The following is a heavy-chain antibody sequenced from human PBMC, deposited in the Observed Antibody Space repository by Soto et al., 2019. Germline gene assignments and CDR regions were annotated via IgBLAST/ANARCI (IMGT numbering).Heavy chain of an antibody. D-gene: IGHD3-10*01. CDR2: IYYSGST. V-gene: IGHV4-30-4*01. CDR3: AMGRXTMVRGVIIHTSYYFDY. J-gene: IGHJ4*02. CDR1: GGSISSGDYY. Sequence: SETLSLTCTVSGGSISSGDYYWSWIRQPPGKGLEWIGYIYYSGSTYYNPSLKSRVTISVDTSKNQFSLKLSPVTAADTAVYYCAMGRXTMVRGVIIHTSYYFDYWGQGTLVTVSS.